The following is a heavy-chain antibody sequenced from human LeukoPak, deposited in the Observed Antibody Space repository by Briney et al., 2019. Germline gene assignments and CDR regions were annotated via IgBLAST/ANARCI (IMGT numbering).Heavy chain of an antibody. V-gene: IGHV4-59*08. CDR3: ARLGSGSVIDY. CDR1: GGSISSYY. D-gene: IGHD1-26*01. J-gene: IGHJ4*02. CDR2: IYYSGST. Sequence: SETLSLTCTVSGGSISSYYWSWIRQPPGKGLEWIGYIYYSGSTNYNPSLKSRVTISVDTSKNQFSLKLSSVTAADTAVYYCARLGSGSVIDYWGQGTLVTVSS.